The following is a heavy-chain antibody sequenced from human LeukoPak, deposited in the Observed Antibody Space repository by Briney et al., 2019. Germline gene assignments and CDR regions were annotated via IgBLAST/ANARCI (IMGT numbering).Heavy chain of an antibody. CDR2: INGDGSST. Sequence: QPGGSLRLSCAASGFTFSSYWMHWVRQAPGKGLVWVSRINGDGSSTSYADSVKGRFTISRDNAKNTLYLQMNSLRAEDTAVYYCARGGARLVRGLDYWGRGTLVTVSS. V-gene: IGHV3-74*01. D-gene: IGHD6-19*01. CDR3: ARGGARLVRGLDY. CDR1: GFTFSSYW. J-gene: IGHJ4*02.